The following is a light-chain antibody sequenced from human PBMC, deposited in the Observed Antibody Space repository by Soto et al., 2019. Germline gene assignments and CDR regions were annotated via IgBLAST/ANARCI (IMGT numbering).Light chain of an antibody. CDR1: QGISNY. J-gene: IGKJ1*01. CDR3: QKYNSAPWT. CDR2: VAS. Sequence: DIQMTQSPSSLSASVGDRVTITCRASQGISNYLAWYQQQPGKVPKLLIYVASTLQSGVPSRISGSGSGTDFTLTISSLKPEDVATYYCQKYNSAPWTFGQGTKVEIK. V-gene: IGKV1-27*01.